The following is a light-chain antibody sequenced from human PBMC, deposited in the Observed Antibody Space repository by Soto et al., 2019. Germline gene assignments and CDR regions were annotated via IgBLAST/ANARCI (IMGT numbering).Light chain of an antibody. CDR3: QQYVRSPRT. J-gene: IGKJ1*01. CDR2: GAS. Sequence: EIVLTQSPGTLSVSPGERATLSCRASQSVSSSYLAWYQQKPGQAPRLLIYGASSRATGIPDRFSGSGSGTDFTLTISRLEPEDFAVYYCQQYVRSPRTFGQGTTVEIK. CDR1: QSVSSSY. V-gene: IGKV3-20*01.